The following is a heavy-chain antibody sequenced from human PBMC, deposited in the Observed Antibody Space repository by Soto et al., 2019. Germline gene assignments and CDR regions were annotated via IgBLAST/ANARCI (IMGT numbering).Heavy chain of an antibody. D-gene: IGHD3-10*01. J-gene: IGHJ3*02. CDR2: ISAYNGNT. CDR3: ARVSQDYYGSGSYPHDAFDI. V-gene: IGHV1-18*01. CDR1: GYTFTSYG. Sequence: QVQLVQSGAEVKKPGASVKVSCKASGYTFTSYGISWVRQAPGQGLEWMGWISAYNGNTNYAQKRQGRVTMQTATSTSTAYMELRSLRSDDTAVYYCARVSQDYYGSGSYPHDAFDIWGQGTMVTVSS.